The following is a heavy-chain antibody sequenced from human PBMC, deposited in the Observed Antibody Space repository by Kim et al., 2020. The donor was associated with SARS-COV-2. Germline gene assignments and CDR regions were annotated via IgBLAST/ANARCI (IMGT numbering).Heavy chain of an antibody. Sequence: GGSLRLSCAASGFTFSNAWMSWVRQAPGKGLEWVGRIKSKTDGGTTDYAAPVKGRFTISRDDSKNTLYLQMNSLKTEDTAVYYCTTAGAAAGRGVTPAWGQGTTVTVSS. CDR2: IKSKTDGGTT. J-gene: IGHJ6*02. CDR1: GFTFSNAW. CDR3: TTAGAAAGRGVTPA. D-gene: IGHD6-13*01. V-gene: IGHV3-15*01.